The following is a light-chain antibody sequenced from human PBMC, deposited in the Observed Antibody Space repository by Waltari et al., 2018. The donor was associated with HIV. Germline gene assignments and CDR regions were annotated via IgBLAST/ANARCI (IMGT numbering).Light chain of an antibody. CDR3: SSYITTGTIL. J-gene: IGLJ3*02. CDR1: SRDIGTYNH. Sequence: QSALTQPASVSGSLGQSITISCIGSSRDIGTYNHVSWYQQYPDKAPLLLIRDVNTRHSGIPFRFSASKSGKTAPLTISGLQAEDEADYYCSSYITTGTILFGGGTKVTVL. CDR2: DVN. V-gene: IGLV2-14*03.